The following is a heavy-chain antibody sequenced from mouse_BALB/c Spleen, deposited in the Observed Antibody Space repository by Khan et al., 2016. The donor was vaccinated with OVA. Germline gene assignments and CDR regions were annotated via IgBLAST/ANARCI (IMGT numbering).Heavy chain of an antibody. D-gene: IGHD1-3*01. CDR1: GYTFTDFA. Sequence: QVQLQQSGAELVRPGVSVKISCKGSGYTFTDFAMHWVKQSHATSLEWIGVISTYYGDATYNQKFKGKATMTVDKSSSTAYMELARLTSEDSAMYYCVGGSGKSRFGYWGQGTLVTVSA. CDR3: VGGSGKSRFGY. J-gene: IGHJ3*01. CDR2: ISTYYGDA. V-gene: IGHV1S137*01.